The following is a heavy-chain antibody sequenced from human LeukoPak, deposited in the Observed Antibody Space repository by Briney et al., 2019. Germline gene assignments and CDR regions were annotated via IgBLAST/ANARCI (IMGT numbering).Heavy chain of an antibody. CDR2: INHSGST. J-gene: IGHJ4*02. Sequence: SETLSLTCAVYGGSFSGYYWSWIRQPPGKGLEWIGEINHSGSTNYNPSLKSRVTISVDTSKNQFSLKLSSVTAADTAVYYCARGPVPYYYDSSGYYPFDYWGQGTLVTVSS. V-gene: IGHV4-34*01. CDR3: ARGPVPYYYDSSGYYPFDY. D-gene: IGHD3-22*01. CDR1: GGSFSGYY.